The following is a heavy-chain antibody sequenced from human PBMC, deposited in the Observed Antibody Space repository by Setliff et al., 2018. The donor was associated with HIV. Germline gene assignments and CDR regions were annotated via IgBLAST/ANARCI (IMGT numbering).Heavy chain of an antibody. CDR3: AKEERTSWPRVDS. Sequence: SETLSLTCNVSGVSISSDDYFWTWIRQPAGKGLEWIVRIYIRGGTSYSPSLKSRATISLDTSKNQFSLMLTSVTAADTAVYYCAKEERTSWPRVDSWGQGTLVTVSS. CDR1: GVSISSDDYF. D-gene: IGHD6-13*01. CDR2: IYIRGGT. V-gene: IGHV4-61*02. J-gene: IGHJ4*02.